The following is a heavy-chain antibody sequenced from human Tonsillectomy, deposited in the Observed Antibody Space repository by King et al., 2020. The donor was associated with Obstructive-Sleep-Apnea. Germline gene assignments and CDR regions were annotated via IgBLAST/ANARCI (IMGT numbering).Heavy chain of an antibody. CDR2: IKQDGSEK. CDR1: GFTFSNHW. CDR3: ARATAGSTLSGGLDP. V-gene: IGHV3-7*03. D-gene: IGHD1-7*01. Sequence: VQLVESGGGLVQPGGSLRLSCAASGFTFSNHWMSWVRQAPGKGLEWVANIKQDGSEKVDVDSVKGRFIISRDNAKNSLGLQMNSLRAEDTAVYYCARATAGSTLSGGLDPWGQGTLVTVSS. J-gene: IGHJ5*02.